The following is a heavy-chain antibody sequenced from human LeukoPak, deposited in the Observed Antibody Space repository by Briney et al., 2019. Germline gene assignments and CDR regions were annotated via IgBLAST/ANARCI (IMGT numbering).Heavy chain of an antibody. Sequence: TGGSLRLSCAAAGFTFSSYWMHWVRQVPGKGLQWVARIDSDGRSRTSPSYAEPVKGRFTISRDNAQNTLYLQMNSLRAEDTAGYYCVRDVWGDRDSFFDSWGQGTPVTVSS. D-gene: IGHD2-21*01. CDR2: IDSDGRSRTSP. CDR3: VRDVWGDRDSFFDS. J-gene: IGHJ4*02. V-gene: IGHV3-74*01. CDR1: GFTFSSYW.